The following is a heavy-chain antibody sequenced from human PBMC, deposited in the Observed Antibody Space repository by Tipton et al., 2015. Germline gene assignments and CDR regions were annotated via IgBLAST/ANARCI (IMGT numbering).Heavy chain of an antibody. Sequence: TLSLTCTVSGGSISNSNYYWGWIRQPPGKGLEWIGSLSYSGKTVNNPPLRSRVTISVDTSKNQFSLRLSSVTAADTAVYYCARSLFPETAGLENWFDPWGQGTLVTVSS. J-gene: IGHJ5*02. D-gene: IGHD6-13*01. CDR1: GGSISNSNYY. V-gene: IGHV4-39*01. CDR3: ARSLFPETAGLENWFDP. CDR2: LSYSGKT.